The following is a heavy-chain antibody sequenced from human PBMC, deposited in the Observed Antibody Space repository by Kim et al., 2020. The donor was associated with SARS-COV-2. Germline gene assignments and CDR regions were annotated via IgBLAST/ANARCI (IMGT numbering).Heavy chain of an antibody. Sequence: EPVKGLFTIARDNAKDTLYLQMNSLRAEDTAVYYCAKGSATYFDYYSYINVWGEGTTVTVSS. V-gene: IGHV3-23*01. J-gene: IGHJ6*03. CDR3: AKGSATYFDYYSYINV. D-gene: IGHD1-26*01.